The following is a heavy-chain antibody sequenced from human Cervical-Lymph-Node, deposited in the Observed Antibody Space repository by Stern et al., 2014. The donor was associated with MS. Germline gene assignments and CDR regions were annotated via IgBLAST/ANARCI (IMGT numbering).Heavy chain of an antibody. Sequence: VQLVESGGGVVQPGRSLRLSCAASGFVFRRYALHWVRQAPGKGLAWVALISYDGRYKYYTDSVKGRFTVSRDNSNNTVDLEMNSLRLEDTAVYYCAKGGSGSYLDWGQGSLVTVSS. J-gene: IGHJ4*02. CDR3: AKGGSGSYLD. D-gene: IGHD1-26*01. CDR2: ISYDGRYK. CDR1: GFVFRRYA. V-gene: IGHV3-30*04.